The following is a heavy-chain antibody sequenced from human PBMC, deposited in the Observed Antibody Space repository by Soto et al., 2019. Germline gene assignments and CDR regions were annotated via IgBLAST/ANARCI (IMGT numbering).Heavy chain of an antibody. Sequence: QITLKESGPTLVKPTHTLTLTCTFSGFSLSTGGVGVGWIRQPPGKAREWLALIYWDDDKRYSPSLKSRLAITKATSKNQVVLIMPNMDPVDTATDYWARRAAPPELEGQCYPYYYYYGLDVWGPGTPVTVSS. J-gene: IGHJ6*02. CDR1: GFSLSTGGVG. CDR3: ARRAAPPELEGQCYPYYYYYGLDV. D-gene: IGHD1-26*01. V-gene: IGHV2-5*02. CDR2: IYWDDDK.